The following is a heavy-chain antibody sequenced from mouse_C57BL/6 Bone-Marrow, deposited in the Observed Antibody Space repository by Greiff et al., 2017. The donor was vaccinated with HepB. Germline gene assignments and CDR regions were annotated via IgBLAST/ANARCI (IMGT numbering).Heavy chain of an antibody. J-gene: IGHJ3*01. D-gene: IGHD2-4*01. Sequence: EVKVVESGGGLVKPGGSLKLSCAASGFTFSDYGMHWVRQAPEKGLEWVAYISSGSSTIYYADTVKGRFTISRDNAKNTLFLQMTSLRSEDTAMYYCARQDDYDLAYWGQGTLVTVSA. CDR2: ISSGSSTI. V-gene: IGHV5-17*01. CDR3: ARQDDYDLAY. CDR1: GFTFSDYG.